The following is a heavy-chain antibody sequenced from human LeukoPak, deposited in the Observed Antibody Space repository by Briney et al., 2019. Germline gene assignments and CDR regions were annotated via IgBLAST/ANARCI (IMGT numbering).Heavy chain of an antibody. V-gene: IGHV3-7*01. Sequence: GGSLRLSCAASGFTFSSYWMSWVRQAPGKGLEWVANIKQDGSEKYYVDSVKGRFTISRDNAKNSLYLQMNSLRAEDTAVYYCARGRRMVRGVMLYFDYWGQGTLVTVSS. D-gene: IGHD3-10*01. CDR3: ARGRRMVRGVMLYFDY. J-gene: IGHJ4*02. CDR1: GFTFSSYW. CDR2: IKQDGSEK.